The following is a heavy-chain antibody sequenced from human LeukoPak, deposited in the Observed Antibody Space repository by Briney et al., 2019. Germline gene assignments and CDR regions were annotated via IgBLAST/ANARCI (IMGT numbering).Heavy chain of an antibody. Sequence: SETLSLTCTVSGGSISSGGYYWSWIRQHPGKGLEWIGYIYYSGSTYYNPSLKSRVTISVDTCKNQFSLKLSSVTAADTAVYYCAREEGDEYSSSNWFDPWGQGTLVTVSS. CDR3: AREEGDEYSSSNWFDP. CDR2: IYYSGST. J-gene: IGHJ5*02. CDR1: GGSISSGGYY. D-gene: IGHD6-6*01. V-gene: IGHV4-31*03.